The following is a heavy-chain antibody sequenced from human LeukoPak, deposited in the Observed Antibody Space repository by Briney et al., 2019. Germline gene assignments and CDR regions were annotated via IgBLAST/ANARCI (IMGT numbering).Heavy chain of an antibody. Sequence: SVKVSCKASGGTFSSYGLSWVRQAPGQGLEWMGAIIPILDTAHYAQKFQGRVTITADESTSTADMEMSSLRSEDTAVYYCARRSVAAAGPLCYYYGMDVWGQGTTVTVSS. D-gene: IGHD6-13*01. CDR2: IIPILDTA. CDR3: ARRSVAAAGPLCYYYGMDV. V-gene: IGHV1-69*01. J-gene: IGHJ6*02. CDR1: GGTFSSYG.